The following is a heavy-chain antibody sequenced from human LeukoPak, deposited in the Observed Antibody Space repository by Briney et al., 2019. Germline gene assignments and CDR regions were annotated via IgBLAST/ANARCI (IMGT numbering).Heavy chain of an antibody. CDR3: ARESITGDRDFDY. CDR2: ISSGSRTI. V-gene: IGHV3-48*01. CDR1: GFSFSSYW. D-gene: IGHD7-27*01. J-gene: IGHJ4*02. Sequence: GGSLRLSCAASGFSFSSYWMSWVRQAPGRGLEWISYISSGSRTIFYADSVKGRFSISRDNAKNSLYLLMDSLRADDTAVYYCARESITGDRDFDYWGQGTLITVSS.